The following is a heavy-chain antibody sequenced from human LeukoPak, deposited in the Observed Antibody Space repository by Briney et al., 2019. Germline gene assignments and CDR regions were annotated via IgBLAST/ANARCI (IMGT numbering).Heavy chain of an antibody. J-gene: IGHJ4*02. CDR2: ISSSSSYI. V-gene: IGHV3-21*01. CDR1: GFTFSSYS. Sequence: GGSLRLSCAASGFTFSSYSMTWVRQAPGKGLEWVSSISSSSSYIYYADSVKGRFTISRDNAKNSLYLQMNSLRDEDTAVYYCAGGVEMATIQWGQGTLVTVSS. D-gene: IGHD5-24*01. CDR3: AGGVEMATIQ.